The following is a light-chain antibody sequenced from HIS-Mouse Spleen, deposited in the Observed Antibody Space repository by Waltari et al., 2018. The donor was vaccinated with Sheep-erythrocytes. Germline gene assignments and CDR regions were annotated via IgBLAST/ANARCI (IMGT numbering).Light chain of an antibody. V-gene: IGLV9-49*01. CDR3: CSYAGSYNHV. J-gene: IGLJ1*01. CDR2: VGTGGIVG. CDR1: SGHSNYN. Sequence: QPVLTQPPSASASLGASVTLTCTLSSGHSNYNVDWYHQSPGKGPRFGMRVGTGGIVGSKGDGIPDRFSVLGSGLNRYLTISGLQAEDEADYYCCSYAGSYNHVFATGTKVTVL.